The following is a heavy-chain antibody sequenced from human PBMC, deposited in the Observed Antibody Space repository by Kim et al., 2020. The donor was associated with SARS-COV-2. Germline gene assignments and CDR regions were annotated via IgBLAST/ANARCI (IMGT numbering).Heavy chain of an antibody. Sequence: ASVKVSCKASGYTFTSYAMNWVRQAPGQGLEWMVWINTNTGNPTYAQGFTGRFVFSLDTSVSTAYLQISSLKAEDTAVYYCARGGGWRYGDDRNWFDPWGQGTLVTVSS. D-gene: IGHD4-17*01. CDR1: GYTFTSYA. J-gene: IGHJ5*02. V-gene: IGHV7-4-1*02. CDR3: ARGGGWRYGDDRNWFDP. CDR2: INTNTGNP.